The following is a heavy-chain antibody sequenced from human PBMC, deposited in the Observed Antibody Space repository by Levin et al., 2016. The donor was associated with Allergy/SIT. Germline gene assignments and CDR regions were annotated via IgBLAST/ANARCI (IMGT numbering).Heavy chain of an antibody. Sequence: ETLSLTCAASGLIVSDNYMSWVRQAPGKGLEWVSVIYSGGSTFYADSVQGRFTISRDNSKNTLYLKMNSLRADDTAVYYCVRERNYDYYMDVWGNGTTVTVS. CDR1: GLIVSDNY. CDR3: VRERNYDYYMDV. V-gene: IGHV3-53*01. CDR2: IYSGGST. J-gene: IGHJ6*03.